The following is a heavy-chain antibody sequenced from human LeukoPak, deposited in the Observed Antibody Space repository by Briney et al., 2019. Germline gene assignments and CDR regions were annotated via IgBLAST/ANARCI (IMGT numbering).Heavy chain of an antibody. CDR3: ARWSQIDSSGYYYEPFDY. CDR2: INSDGSST. D-gene: IGHD3-22*01. J-gene: IGHJ4*02. CDR1: GFTFSSYW. V-gene: IGHV3-74*01. Sequence: QSGGSLRLSCAASGFTFSSYWMHWVRQAPGKGLVWVSRINSDGSSTSYADSVKGRFTISRDNAKNTLYLQMNSLRAEDTAVYYCARWSQIDSSGYYYEPFDYWGQGPLVTVSS.